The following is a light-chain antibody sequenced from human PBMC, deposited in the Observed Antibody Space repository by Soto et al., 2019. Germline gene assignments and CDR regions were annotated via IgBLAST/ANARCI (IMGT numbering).Light chain of an antibody. J-gene: IGLJ1*01. CDR2: EVS. CDR1: SSDVGAYNY. Sequence: QSALTQPSATSGSPGQSVTISCTGSSSDVGAYNYVSWYQQHPGKAPKLMIFEVSKRPSGVPDRFSGSKSGNTASLTVSGLQTEDEADYYCSSYAGSNNPYVFGTGTKVTVL. CDR3: SSYAGSNNPYV. V-gene: IGLV2-8*01.